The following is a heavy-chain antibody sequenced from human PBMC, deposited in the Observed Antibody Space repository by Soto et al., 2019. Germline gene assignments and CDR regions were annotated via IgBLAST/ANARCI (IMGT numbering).Heavy chain of an antibody. D-gene: IGHD2-8*02. V-gene: IGHV1-3*01. Sequence: ASVKVSCKASGYTFTSYDMHWVRQAPGQRLEWMGWINAGNGNTKYSQKLQGRVTMTTDTSTSTAYMELRSLRSDDTAVYYCARYHLPVGYVDYWGQGTLVTVSS. CDR2: INAGNGNT. CDR3: ARYHLPVGYVDY. CDR1: GYTFTSYD. J-gene: IGHJ4*02.